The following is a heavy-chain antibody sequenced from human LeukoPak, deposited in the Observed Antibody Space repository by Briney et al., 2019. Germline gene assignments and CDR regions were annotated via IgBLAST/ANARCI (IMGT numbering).Heavy chain of an antibody. D-gene: IGHD6-19*01. CDR2: INHSGGT. CDR3: ARAVAGFPRVDY. J-gene: IGHJ4*02. V-gene: IGHV4-34*01. CDR1: GGSFSGYY. Sequence: SETLSLTCAVYGGSFSGYYWSWIRQPPGKGLEWIGEINHSGGTNYNPSLKSRVTISVDTSKNQFSLNLNSVTAADTAVYYCARAVAGFPRVDYWGQGTLVTVSS.